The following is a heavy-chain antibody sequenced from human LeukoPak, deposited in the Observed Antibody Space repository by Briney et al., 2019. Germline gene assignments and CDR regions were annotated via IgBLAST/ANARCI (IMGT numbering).Heavy chain of an antibody. CDR3: ARHAGYYDSSGYLSAFDI. V-gene: IGHV4-59*08. CDR1: GGSISSYY. J-gene: IGHJ3*02. D-gene: IGHD3-22*01. Sequence: PSETLSLTCTVSGGSISSYYWSWIRQPPGKGLEWIGYIYYSGSTNYNPSLKSRVTISVDTSKNQFSLKLSSVTAADTAVYYCARHAGYYDSSGYLSAFDIWGQGIMVTVSS. CDR2: IYYSGST.